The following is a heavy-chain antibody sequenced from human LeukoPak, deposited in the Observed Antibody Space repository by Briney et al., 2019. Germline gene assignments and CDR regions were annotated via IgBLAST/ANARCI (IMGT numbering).Heavy chain of an antibody. CDR1: SFTFSDYW. J-gene: IGHJ4*02. Sequence: GGSLRLSCVASSFTFSDYWMLWVRQAPGKGLVWVSRINSDGGSTNYADSVKGRFTISRDNAKNTLYLQMNSLRAEDTAVYYCARFNYDSKYYDYWGQGTLVTVSS. CDR2: INSDGGST. D-gene: IGHD3-16*01. CDR3: ARFNYDSKYYDY. V-gene: IGHV3-74*01.